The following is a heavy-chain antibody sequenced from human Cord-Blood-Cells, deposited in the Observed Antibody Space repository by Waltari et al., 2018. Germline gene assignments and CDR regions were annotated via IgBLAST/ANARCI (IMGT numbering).Heavy chain of an antibody. V-gene: IGHV4-39*01. J-gene: IGHJ4*02. CDR2: IYYSGST. CDR1: GGSISSSSSY. Sequence: QLQLPESGPGLVKPSETLSLTCTVSGGSISSSSSYAGWIRQPPGKGLEWIGSIYYSGSTYYNPSLKSRVTISVDTSKNQFSLKLSSVTAADTAVYYCARHWVWFGELLYFDYWGQGTLVTVSS. CDR3: ARHWVWFGELLYFDY. D-gene: IGHD3-10*01.